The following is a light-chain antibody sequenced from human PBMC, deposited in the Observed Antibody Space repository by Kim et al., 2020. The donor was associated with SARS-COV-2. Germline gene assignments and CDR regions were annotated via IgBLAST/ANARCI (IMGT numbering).Light chain of an antibody. CDR1: SRDWGGYNY. V-gene: IGLV2-14*03. Sequence: QSIISSCTGTSRDWGGYNYVSWYHQHPGKAPKVMIYDVSKRPSGVSNRFSGSKSGNTASLTISGLQAEDEADYYCSSYISSSTYVVFGGGTQLTVL. CDR3: SSYISSSTYVV. J-gene: IGLJ2*01. CDR2: DVS.